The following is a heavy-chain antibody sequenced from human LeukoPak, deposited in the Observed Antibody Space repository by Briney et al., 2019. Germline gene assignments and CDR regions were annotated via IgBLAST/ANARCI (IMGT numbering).Heavy chain of an antibody. CDR2: IIPIFGTA. CDR3: ARDRPGVSVAGNTPAYYYYMDV. V-gene: IGHV1-69*06. CDR1: GGTFSSYA. D-gene: IGHD6-19*01. Sequence: SVKVSCTASGGTFSSYAISWVRQAPGQGLEWMGGIIPIFGTANYAQKFQGRVTITADKSTSTAYMELSSLRSEDTAVYYCARDRPGVSVAGNTPAYYYYMDVWGKGTTVTVSS. J-gene: IGHJ6*03.